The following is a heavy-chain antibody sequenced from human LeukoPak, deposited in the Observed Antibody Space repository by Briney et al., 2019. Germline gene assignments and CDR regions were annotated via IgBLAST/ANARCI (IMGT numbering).Heavy chain of an antibody. J-gene: IGHJ4*02. Sequence: GGSLRLSCAASGFTFSSYSMNWVRQAPGKGLEWVSSISSSSSYIYYADSVKGRFTISRDNAKNSLYLQMNSLRAEDTAVYYCARDSPPHSSGILPDYWGQGPLVTVSS. CDR2: ISSSSSYI. V-gene: IGHV3-21*01. CDR1: GFTFSSYS. D-gene: IGHD6-19*01. CDR3: ARDSPPHSSGILPDY.